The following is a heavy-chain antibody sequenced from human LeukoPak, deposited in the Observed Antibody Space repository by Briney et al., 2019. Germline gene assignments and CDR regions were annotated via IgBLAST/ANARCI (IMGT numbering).Heavy chain of an antibody. CDR3: AKGAVGKTESSGYPPHFDY. CDR1: GLTFSNAW. Sequence: GGSRRLSGAASGLTFSNAWMSWVRQAPGKGLKWASYVSVTGYTTSYADSVKGRFTISRDNAKNTVFLKMDSLRADDTAVYYCAKGAVGKTESSGYPPHFDYWGQGTLVTVSS. CDR2: VSVTGYTT. J-gene: IGHJ4*02. D-gene: IGHD3-22*01. V-gene: IGHV3-23*01.